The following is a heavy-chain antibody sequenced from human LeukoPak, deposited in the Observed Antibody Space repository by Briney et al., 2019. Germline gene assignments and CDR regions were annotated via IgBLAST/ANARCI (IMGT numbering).Heavy chain of an antibody. V-gene: IGHV4-34*01. CDR2: INHSGST. CDR3: ARDQVSSSSTIAY. Sequence: SETLSLTCAVYGGSFSGYYCSWIRQPPGKGLEWIGEINHSGSTNYNPSLKSRVTISEDTSKNQFSLTLSSVTAADTAVYYCARDQVSSSSTIAYWGQGTLVTVSS. J-gene: IGHJ4*02. D-gene: IGHD6-6*01. CDR1: GGSFSGYY.